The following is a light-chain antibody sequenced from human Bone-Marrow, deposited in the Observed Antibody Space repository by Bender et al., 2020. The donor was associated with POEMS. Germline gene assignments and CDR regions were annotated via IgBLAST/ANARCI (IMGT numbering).Light chain of an antibody. CDR1: TIGGKS. CDR2: QDN. J-gene: IGLJ1*01. V-gene: IGLV3-21*02. Sequence: SYVLTQPPSVSVAPGQTARITCGGNTIGGKSVHWYQQKPGQAPVLVIYQDNKRPSGVPDRFSGSKSGNTASLTISGLQAEDEADYYCCSYAVTYYVFGTGTKVTVL. CDR3: CSYAVTYYV.